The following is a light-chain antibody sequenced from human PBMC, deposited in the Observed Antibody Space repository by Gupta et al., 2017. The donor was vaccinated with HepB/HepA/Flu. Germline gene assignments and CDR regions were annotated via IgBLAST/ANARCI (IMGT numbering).Light chain of an antibody. CDR2: SDN. CDR3: EAWEDSRHGFFV. J-gene: IGLJ1*01. Sequence: QSVLTQPPSASGTPGQTITISCSGSSSHIGSNIVNWYQKFPGMAPKLLLYSDNKRHSGVSERFSASNSGTSAALAISGLQSEEEADYYCEAWEDSRHGFFVFGTGTKLTVL. V-gene: IGLV1-44*01. CDR1: SSHIGSNI.